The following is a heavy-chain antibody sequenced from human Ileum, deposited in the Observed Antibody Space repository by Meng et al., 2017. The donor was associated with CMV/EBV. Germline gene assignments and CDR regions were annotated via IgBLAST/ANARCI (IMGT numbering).Heavy chain of an antibody. CDR2: IYYSGST. Sequence: TCTDTGGPISTYYWSWIRQPPGKGLEWIGYIYYSGSTNYNPSLTSRVTISVDTSKKQFSLKLRSVTAADTAMYFCARAPRSVGGYDYWGQGTLVTVSS. D-gene: IGHD3-16*01. CDR1: GGPISTYY. CDR3: ARAPRSVGGYDY. J-gene: IGHJ4*02. V-gene: IGHV4-59*01.